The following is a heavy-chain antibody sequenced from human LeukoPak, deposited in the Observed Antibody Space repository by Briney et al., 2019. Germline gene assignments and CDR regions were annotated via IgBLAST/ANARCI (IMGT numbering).Heavy chain of an antibody. J-gene: IGHJ4*02. Sequence: GGSLRLSCAASGFTFSSYCMNWVRQAPGKWLEWVSSISSSGSAIYYADSVKGRFTISRDNAKNSLYLQMNSLRAEDTAVYYCAGRHSTNGVCSFDDWGQGTLVTVSS. CDR1: GFTFSSYC. CDR3: AGRHSTNGVCSFDD. V-gene: IGHV3-21*01. D-gene: IGHD2-8*01. CDR2: ISSSGSAI.